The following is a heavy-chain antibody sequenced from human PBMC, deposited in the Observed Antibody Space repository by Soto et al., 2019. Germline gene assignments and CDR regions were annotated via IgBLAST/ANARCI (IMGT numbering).Heavy chain of an antibody. V-gene: IGHV1-18*01. CDR3: ARDFKGEAGGGN. J-gene: IGHJ4*02. Sequence: ASVKVSCKASGYTFSNYGIFWVRQAPGQGLEWMAWIYPYNGNTNYAQKLQGRVTLTTDASTSTAYMDLRSLTSDDTAMYYCARDFKGEAGGGNWGRETLVTVS. CDR2: IYPYNGNT. CDR1: GYTFSNYG. D-gene: IGHD1-26*01.